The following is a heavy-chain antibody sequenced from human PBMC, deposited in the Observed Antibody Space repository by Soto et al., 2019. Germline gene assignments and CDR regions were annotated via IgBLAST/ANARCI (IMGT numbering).Heavy chain of an antibody. CDR1: GFTVSSNY. J-gene: IGHJ4*02. CDR2: IYSGGST. D-gene: IGHD6-13*01. Sequence: GGSLRLSCAASGFTVSSNYMSWVRQAPGKGLEWVSVIYSGGSTYYADSVKGRFTISRDNSKNTLYLQMNSLRAEVTAVYYCARDRGGAYSSSWFDYWGQGTQVTVSS. CDR3: ARDRGGAYSSSWFDY. V-gene: IGHV3-53*01.